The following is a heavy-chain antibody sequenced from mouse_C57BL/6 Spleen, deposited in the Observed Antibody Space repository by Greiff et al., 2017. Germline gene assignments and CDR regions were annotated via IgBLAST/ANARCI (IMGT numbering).Heavy chain of an antibody. V-gene: IGHV1-72*01. J-gene: IGHJ2*01. CDR2: IDPNSGGT. CDR1: GYTFTSYW. Sequence: QVQLQQPGAELVKPGASVKLSCKASGYTFTSYWMHWVKQRPGRGLEWIGRIDPNSGGTKYNEKFKSKATLTVDRPSSTAYMQLSSLTSEDSAVYYCARERITTVVARFDYWGQGTTLTVSS. CDR3: ARERITTVVARFDY. D-gene: IGHD1-1*01.